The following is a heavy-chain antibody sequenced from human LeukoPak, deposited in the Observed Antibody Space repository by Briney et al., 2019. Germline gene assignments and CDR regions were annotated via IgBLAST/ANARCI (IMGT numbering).Heavy chain of an antibody. CDR1: GGSFSGYY. V-gene: IGHV4-34*01. J-gene: IGHJ3*02. CDR2: INHSGST. Sequence: SETLSLTCAVYGGSFSGYYWSWIRQPPGKGLEWIGEINHSGSTNYNPSLKSRVTISVDTSKNQFSLKLSSVTAADTAVYYCARVGDIVVVPAAMTFDIWGQGTMITVSS. CDR3: ARVGDIVVVPAAMTFDI. D-gene: IGHD2-2*01.